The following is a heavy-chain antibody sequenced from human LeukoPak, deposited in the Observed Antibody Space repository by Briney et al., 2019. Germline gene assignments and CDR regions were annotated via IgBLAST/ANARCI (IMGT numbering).Heavy chain of an antibody. D-gene: IGHD1-26*01. Sequence: SETLSLTCTVSGGSISSSSYYWGWIRQPPGKGLEWIGSIYYSGCTYYNPSLKSRVTISVDTSKNQFSLKLSSVTAADTAVYYCARKDSVPSGSYFPAPATFDYWGQGTLVTVSS. J-gene: IGHJ4*02. CDR1: GGSISSSSYY. CDR3: ARKDSVPSGSYFPAPATFDY. V-gene: IGHV4-39*01. CDR2: IYYSGCT.